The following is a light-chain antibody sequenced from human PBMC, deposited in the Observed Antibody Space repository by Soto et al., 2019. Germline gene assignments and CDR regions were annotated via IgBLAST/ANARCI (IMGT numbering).Light chain of an antibody. J-gene: IGKJ5*01. V-gene: IGKV3-20*01. CDR3: KQYGSSQIT. CDR2: GAS. CDR1: QTVNSN. Sequence: EIVMTQSPATLSVSPGERATLSCRASQTVNSNLAWYQKKPRQAPRLLIYGASSRATGIPDRFSGSGSGTDFTLTISKLQPEDFAVYYCKQYGSSQITFGQGTRLEIK.